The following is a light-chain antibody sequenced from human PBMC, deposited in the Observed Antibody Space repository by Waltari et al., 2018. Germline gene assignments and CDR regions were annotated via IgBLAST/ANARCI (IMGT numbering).Light chain of an antibody. CDR3: QQYRNLWT. CDR1: TSLSNW. V-gene: IGKV1-5*03. Sequence: DIQMTQSPSTLSASVGDRVTITCRASTSLSNWLAWYQQKPGKAPKVLIYKASTLESGVPSRFSGSGSGTEFTLTISSLQPDDFATYYCQQYRNLWTFGQGTKVESK. CDR2: KAS. J-gene: IGKJ1*01.